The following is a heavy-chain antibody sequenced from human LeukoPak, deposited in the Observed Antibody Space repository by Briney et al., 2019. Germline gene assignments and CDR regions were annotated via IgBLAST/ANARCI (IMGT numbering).Heavy chain of an antibody. CDR3: ARVDGSDAFDI. Sequence: ASVKVSRKASGGTFSSYAISWVRQAPGQGLEWMGRIIPILGIANYAQKFQGRVTITADKSTSTAYMELSSLRSEDTAVYYCARVDGSDAFDIWGQGTMVTVSS. CDR1: GGTFSSYA. V-gene: IGHV1-69*04. D-gene: IGHD5-24*01. J-gene: IGHJ3*02. CDR2: IIPILGIA.